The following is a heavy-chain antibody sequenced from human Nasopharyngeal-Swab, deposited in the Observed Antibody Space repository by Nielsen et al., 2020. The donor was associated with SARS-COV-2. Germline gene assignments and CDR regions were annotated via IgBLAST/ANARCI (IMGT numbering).Heavy chain of an antibody. CDR3: AKDISADDGSGSYYPRGGFDP. J-gene: IGHJ5*02. D-gene: IGHD3-10*01. CDR2: INSDGSST. Sequence: GESLKISCAASGFPFSSYWMHWVRQAPGKGLVWVSRINSDGSSTRDADSVKGRFTISRDNAKNTLYLQMNSLRAEDTALYYCAKDISADDGSGSYYPRGGFDPWGQGTLVTVSS. CDR1: GFPFSSYW. V-gene: IGHV3-74*01.